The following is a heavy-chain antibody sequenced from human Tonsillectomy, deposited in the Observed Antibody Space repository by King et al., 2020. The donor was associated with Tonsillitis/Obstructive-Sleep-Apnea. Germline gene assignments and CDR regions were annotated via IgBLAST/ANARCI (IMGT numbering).Heavy chain of an antibody. V-gene: IGHV5-10-1*01. CDR2: IDPSDSYT. CDR3: AGPGRVDTAMVGESYYMDV. CDR1: GYSFTSYW. Sequence: QLVQSGAEVKKPGESLRISCKGSGYSFTSYWISWVRQMPGKGLEWMGRIDPSDSYTNYSPSFQGHVTISADKSISTAYLQWSSLKASDTAMYYCAGPGRVDTAMVGESYYMDVWGKGTTVTVSS. J-gene: IGHJ6*03. D-gene: IGHD5-18*01.